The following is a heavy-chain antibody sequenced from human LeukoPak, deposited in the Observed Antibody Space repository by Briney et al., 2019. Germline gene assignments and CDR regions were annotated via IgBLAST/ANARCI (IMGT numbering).Heavy chain of an antibody. J-gene: IGHJ4*02. CDR2: ISGRGGST. CDR1: GFTFSSYA. CDR3: AKDSMRQYSSSWYTDPPFDY. Sequence: GGSLRLSCAASGFTFSSYAMCWVRQAPGKGVEGVAAISGRGGSTYYADSVKGRFTISRDNSKNTLYLQMNSLRAEDTAVYYCAKDSMRQYSSSWYTDPPFDYWGQGTLVTVSS. V-gene: IGHV3-23*01. D-gene: IGHD6-13*01.